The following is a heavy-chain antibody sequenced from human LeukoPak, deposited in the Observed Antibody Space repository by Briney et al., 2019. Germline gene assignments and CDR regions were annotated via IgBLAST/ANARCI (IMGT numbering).Heavy chain of an antibody. CDR2: ITDDEDT. D-gene: IGHD1-1*01. Sequence: GGSLRLSCVASGFPFRSYAMTWVRQTPGKGLESVSVITDDEDTYYADSVKGRFTISRDNSQNTVFLQMNSLRVEDTAVYYCAKVDYWSPENYFDSWGQGTLVTVSS. CDR1: GFPFRSYA. J-gene: IGHJ4*02. V-gene: IGHV3-23*01. CDR3: AKVDYWSPENYFDS.